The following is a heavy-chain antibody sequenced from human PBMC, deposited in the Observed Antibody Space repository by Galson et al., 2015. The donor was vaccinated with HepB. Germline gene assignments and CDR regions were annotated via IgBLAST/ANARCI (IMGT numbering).Heavy chain of an antibody. J-gene: IGHJ4*02. CDR1: GYTLTELS. V-gene: IGHV1-24*01. CDR2: FDPVDGET. D-gene: IGHD3-22*01. CDR3: TTDSDYYDSSGYDY. Sequence: SVKVSCKVSGYTLTELSMHWVRQAPGKGLEWMGGFDPVDGETICAQKFQGRVTMTEDTSTDTAYMELSSLRSEDTAVYYCTTDSDYYDSSGYDYWGQGTLVTVSS.